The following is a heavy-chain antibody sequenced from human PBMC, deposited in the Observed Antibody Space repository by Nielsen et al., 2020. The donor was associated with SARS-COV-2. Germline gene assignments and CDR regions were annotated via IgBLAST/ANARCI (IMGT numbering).Heavy chain of an antibody. CDR3: ARGANYYDNTGLTVLAFDI. Sequence: GESLKISCAASGFTFSSYAMHWVRQAPGKGLEWVAVISYDGSNKYYADSVKGRFTISRDNSKNTLYPQMNSLRAEDTTVYYCARGANYYDNTGLTVLAFDIWGQGTMVTVSS. CDR1: GFTFSSYA. J-gene: IGHJ3*02. CDR2: ISYDGSNK. V-gene: IGHV3-30*04. D-gene: IGHD3-22*01.